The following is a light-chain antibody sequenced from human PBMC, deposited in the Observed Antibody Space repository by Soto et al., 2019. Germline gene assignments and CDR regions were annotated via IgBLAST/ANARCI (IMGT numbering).Light chain of an antibody. V-gene: IGKV2-24*01. CDR1: QSLVYSDGNTY. J-gene: IGKJ4*01. CDR2: QIS. Sequence: DIVLTQTPLSSPVTLGQPASISCRSSQSLVYSDGNTYLSWLQQRPGQPPRLLIYQISNRFSGVPDRFSGSGAGTDFTLKISSLQPEDVATYYCQKYNSAPLTFGGGTKVEIK. CDR3: QKYNSAPLT.